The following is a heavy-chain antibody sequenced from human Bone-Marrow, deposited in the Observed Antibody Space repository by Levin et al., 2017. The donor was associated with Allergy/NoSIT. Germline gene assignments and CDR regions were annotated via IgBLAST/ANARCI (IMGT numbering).Heavy chain of an antibody. V-gene: IGHV3-30-3*01. D-gene: IGHD2/OR15-2a*01. CDR3: ARAATSLDFCRCTTCHLGGQCDY. CDR1: GFDFSRSV. CDR2: ISYDGSNA. J-gene: IGHJ4*02. Sequence: GESLKISCAASGFDFSRSVMYWVRQAPGRGLEWVALISYDGSNAHYSDSLKGRCTISRDNFETSLYLQMNSLRLEDTAMYFCARAATSLDFCRCTTCHLGGQCDYWGQGTLVTVSS.